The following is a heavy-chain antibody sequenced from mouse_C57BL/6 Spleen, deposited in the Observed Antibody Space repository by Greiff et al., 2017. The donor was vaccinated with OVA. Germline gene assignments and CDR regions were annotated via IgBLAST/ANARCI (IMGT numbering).Heavy chain of an antibody. CDR3: ARSLNWAYFDY. CDR2: IRNKANGYTS. V-gene: IGHV7-3*01. D-gene: IGHD4-1*01. CDR1: GFTFTDYY. J-gene: IGHJ2*01. Sequence: EVKLVESGGGLVQPGGSLSLSCAASGFTFTDYYMSWVRQPPGQALEWLGFIRNKANGYTSEYSASVKGRFTISRDNSQSILYLQMHALRAEDRATYYCARSLNWAYFDYWGQGTTLTVSS.